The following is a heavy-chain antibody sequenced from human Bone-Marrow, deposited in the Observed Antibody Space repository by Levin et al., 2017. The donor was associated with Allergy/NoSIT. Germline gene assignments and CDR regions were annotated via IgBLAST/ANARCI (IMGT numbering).Heavy chain of an antibody. CDR3: ARGRLGAYFDY. Sequence: GSLRLSCAVYGGSFSGYYWSWIRQPPGKGLEWIGEINHSGSTNYNPSLKSRVTISVDTSKNQFSLKLSSVTAADTAVYYCARGRLGAYFDYWGQGTLVTVSS. D-gene: IGHD3-9*01. J-gene: IGHJ4*02. CDR1: GGSFSGYY. V-gene: IGHV4-34*01. CDR2: INHSGST.